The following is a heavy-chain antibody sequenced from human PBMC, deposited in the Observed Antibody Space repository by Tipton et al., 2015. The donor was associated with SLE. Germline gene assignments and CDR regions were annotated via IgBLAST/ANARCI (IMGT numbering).Heavy chain of an antibody. V-gene: IGHV4-34*01. J-gene: IGHJ2*01. CDR2: INHSGST. CDR1: GGSFSGYY. D-gene: IGHD3-22*01. CDR3: ASRSHYYDSSGYLWYFDL. Sequence: TLSLTCAVYGGSFSGYYWSWIRQPPGKGLDWIGEINHSGSTNYNPSLKSRVTISVDTSKNQFSLKLSSVTAADTAVYYCASRSHYYDSSGYLWYFDLWGRGTLVTVSS.